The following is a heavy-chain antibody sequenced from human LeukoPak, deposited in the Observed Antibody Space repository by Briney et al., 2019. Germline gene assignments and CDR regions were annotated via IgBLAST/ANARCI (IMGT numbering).Heavy chain of an antibody. J-gene: IGHJ4*02. D-gene: IGHD1-26*01. CDR3: ARDLSVGSYYDDYFDY. CDR1: GFTLSSYS. CDR2: ISSSSSYI. V-gene: IGHV3-21*01. Sequence: GGSLRLSCAASGFTLSSYSMNWVRQAPGKGLEWVSSISSSSSYIYYADSVKGRFTISRDNAKNSLYLQMNSLRAEDTAVYYCARDLSVGSYYDDYFDYWGQGTLVTVSS.